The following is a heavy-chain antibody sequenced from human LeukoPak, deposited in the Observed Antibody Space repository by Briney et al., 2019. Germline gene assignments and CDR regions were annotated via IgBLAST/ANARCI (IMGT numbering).Heavy chain of an antibody. V-gene: IGHV3-33*06. Sequence: GGSLRLSCAASGFSFDSHIMHWVRQAPGKGLEWVAGIWYDGSRRHYGDSAEGRFSVSRDNSRNTLDLQMNSLTAEDTAVYYCAKDKWEERGNYYHYFDYWSQGILVTVSS. CDR2: IWYDGSRR. D-gene: IGHD1-26*01. CDR1: GFSFDSHI. CDR3: AKDKWEERGNYYHYFDY. J-gene: IGHJ4*02.